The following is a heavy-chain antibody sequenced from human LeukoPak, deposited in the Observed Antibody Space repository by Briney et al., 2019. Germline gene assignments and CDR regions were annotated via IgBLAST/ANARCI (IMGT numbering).Heavy chain of an antibody. CDR2: IFRDGTA. V-gene: IGHV4-38-2*02. J-gene: IGHJ6*03. Sequence: SETLSLTCTVSGYSIRSGYYWGWIRQHPGKGPEWIGSIFRDGTAYYNPSLKSRVSISVDTSRNQFFLNLRSVTAADTAVYFCARTYCGGDCHFFYYNYYMDVWGKGTTVTVSS. D-gene: IGHD2-21*02. CDR1: GYSIRSGYY. CDR3: ARTYCGGDCHFFYYNYYMDV.